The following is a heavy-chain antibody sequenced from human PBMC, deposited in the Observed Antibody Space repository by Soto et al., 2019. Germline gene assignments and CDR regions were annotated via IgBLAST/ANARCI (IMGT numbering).Heavy chain of an antibody. CDR3: AKGSHSSGWYRRHYYYGMDV. CDR1: GFTFSSYW. D-gene: IGHD6-19*01. CDR2: IKQDGSEK. J-gene: IGHJ6*02. V-gene: IGHV3-7*03. Sequence: PGWSLRLSCAASGFTFSSYWMSWVRQAPGKGLEWVANIKQDGSEKYYVDSVKVRFTISRDNAKNSLYLQMNSLRAEDTAVYYCAKGSHSSGWYRRHYYYGMDVWGQGTTVTVSS.